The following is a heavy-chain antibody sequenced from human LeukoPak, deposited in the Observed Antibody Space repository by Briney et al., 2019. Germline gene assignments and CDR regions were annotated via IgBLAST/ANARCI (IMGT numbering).Heavy chain of an antibody. Sequence: ESGPTLVKPTQTLTLTCTFSGFSLSTSGVGVGWIRQPPGKALELVALIYWDDDKRYSPSLENRLTITKDTSKSQVVLTLTNMDSVDTATYYCAHRRGRVVGGAVVDAAFDIWGQGTMVTVSS. D-gene: IGHD2-2*01. CDR1: GFSLSTSGVG. V-gene: IGHV2-5*02. CDR2: IYWDDDK. J-gene: IGHJ3*02. CDR3: AHRRGRVVGGAVVDAAFDI.